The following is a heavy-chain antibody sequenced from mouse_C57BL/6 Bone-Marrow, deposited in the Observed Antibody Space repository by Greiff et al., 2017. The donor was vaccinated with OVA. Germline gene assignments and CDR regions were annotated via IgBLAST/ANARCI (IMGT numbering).Heavy chain of an antibody. CDR1: GFSLTSYG. J-gene: IGHJ1*03. V-gene: IGHV2-2*01. D-gene: IGHD1-2*01. CDR2: IWSGGST. Sequence: VKLQQSGPGLVQPSQSLSITCTVSGFSLTSYGVHWVRQSPGKGLEWLGVIWSGGSTDYNAAFISRMSISKDNSKSQVFFKMNSLQADDTAIYYCARGGVRRWYFDVWGTGTTVTVSS. CDR3: ARGGVRRWYFDV.